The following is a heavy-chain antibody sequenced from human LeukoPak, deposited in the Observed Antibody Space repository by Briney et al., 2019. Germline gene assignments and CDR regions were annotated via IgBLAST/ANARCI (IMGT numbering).Heavy chain of an antibody. V-gene: IGHV4-59*08. Sequence: SETLSLTCTVSGGSISSYYWSWIRQPPGKGLEWIGYLYYSGSTSYNPSLKSRVTISVDSSKNQFSLKLSSVTAADTAVYYCARSNYDFWCGYYLHYFDYWGQGTLVTVSS. CDR2: LYYSGST. CDR1: GGSISSYY. CDR3: ARSNYDFWCGYYLHYFDY. J-gene: IGHJ4*02. D-gene: IGHD3-3*01.